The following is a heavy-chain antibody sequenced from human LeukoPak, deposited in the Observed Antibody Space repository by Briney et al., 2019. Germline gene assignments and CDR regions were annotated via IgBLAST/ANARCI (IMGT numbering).Heavy chain of an antibody. J-gene: IGHJ4*02. CDR2: IYYSGST. CDR3: ARDPTWYSSSY. V-gene: IGHV4-39*07. Sequence: SETLSLTCTVSGGSISSSSYYWGWIRQPPGKGLEWIGSIYYSGSTYYNPSLKSRVTISVDTSKNQFSLKLSSVTAADTAVYYCARDPTWYSSSYWGQGTLVTVSS. D-gene: IGHD6-6*01. CDR1: GGSISSSSYY.